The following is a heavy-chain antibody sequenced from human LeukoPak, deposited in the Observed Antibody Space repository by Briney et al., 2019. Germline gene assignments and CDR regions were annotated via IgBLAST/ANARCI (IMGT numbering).Heavy chain of an antibody. Sequence: GGSLRLSCAASGFSFNTYAMHWVRQAPSKGLEWVSTISYGGNNRFYADSVKGRFTISRDNSKNTVYVEMNSLRDEDTAVYYCAKSGSGLDPWGQGTLVTVSS. CDR1: GFSFNTYA. D-gene: IGHD6-25*01. CDR2: ISYGGNNR. V-gene: IGHV3-30-3*02. CDR3: AKSGSGLDP. J-gene: IGHJ5*02.